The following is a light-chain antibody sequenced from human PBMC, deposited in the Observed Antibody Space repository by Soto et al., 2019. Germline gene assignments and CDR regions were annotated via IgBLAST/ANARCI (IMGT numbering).Light chain of an antibody. Sequence: EIVLTQSPGTLSLSPGERATLSCRASQSVSSSYLAWYQQKPGQAPRLLVYGASSRATGIPDRFSGSGSGTDFNLTISRLEPEDVAVYYCQQYGSSPDPITLGQGTRLEIK. J-gene: IGKJ5*01. CDR1: QSVSSSY. CDR3: QQYGSSPDPIT. CDR2: GAS. V-gene: IGKV3-20*01.